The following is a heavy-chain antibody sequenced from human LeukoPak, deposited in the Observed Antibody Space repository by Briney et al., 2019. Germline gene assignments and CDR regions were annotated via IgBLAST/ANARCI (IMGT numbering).Heavy chain of an antibody. CDR1: GYSFTSYW. J-gene: IGHJ5*02. CDR2: VYPRDSDA. CDR3: ARLAYKNTKEFAP. Sequence: GEPLKISCQGVGYSFTSYWIGWVRPMPGKGVGWMGSVYPRDSDATYSTSFQGQVTISADKSITTAYLPWSSLNASDSAMYYCARLAYKNTKEFAPWGQGTLVTVSS. V-gene: IGHV5-51*01. D-gene: IGHD2-21*01.